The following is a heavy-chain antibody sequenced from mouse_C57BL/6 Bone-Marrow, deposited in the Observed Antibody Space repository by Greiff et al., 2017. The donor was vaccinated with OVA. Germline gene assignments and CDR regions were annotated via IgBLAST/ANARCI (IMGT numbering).Heavy chain of an antibody. V-gene: IGHV14-4*01. Sequence: VQLQQSGAELVRPGASVKLSCTASGFNIKDDYMHWVKQRPEQGLEWIGWIDTENGDTEYASKFQGKATITADTSSNTAYLQLSSLTSEDTAVYYYTTCDDYDPYYFDYWGQGTTLTVSS. CDR3: TTCDDYDPYYFDY. J-gene: IGHJ2*01. CDR1: GFNIKDDY. D-gene: IGHD2-4*01. CDR2: IDTENGDT.